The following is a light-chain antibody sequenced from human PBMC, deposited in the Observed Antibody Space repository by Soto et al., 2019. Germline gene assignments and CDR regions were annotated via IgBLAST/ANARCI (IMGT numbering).Light chain of an antibody. J-gene: IGKJ5*01. V-gene: IGKV3-20*01. CDR2: GAS. Sequence: EIVLTQSPDTLSLSPGESATLSCRASQSVSNNYLAWYQQKPGRAPRLLIYGASNRATGIPDRFSGSGSGTHFTLTINRLEPEDFAVFYCQQYDDSITFGQGTRLEIE. CDR3: QQYDDSIT. CDR1: QSVSNNY.